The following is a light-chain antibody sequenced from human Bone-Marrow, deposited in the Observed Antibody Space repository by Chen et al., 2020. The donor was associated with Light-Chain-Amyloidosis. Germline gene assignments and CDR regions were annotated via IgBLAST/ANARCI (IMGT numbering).Light chain of an antibody. CDR3: SSYTITNTLV. CDR1: SSDVGGDNH. V-gene: IGLV2-14*01. J-gene: IGLJ1*01. Sequence: QSALTQPASVSGSPGQSITTPCTGTSSDVGGDNHVSWYQQHPDKAPKLMIYEVTNRPSWVPDRFSGSKSDNTASLTISVLQTEDEADYFCSSYTITNTLVFGSGTRVTVL. CDR2: EVT.